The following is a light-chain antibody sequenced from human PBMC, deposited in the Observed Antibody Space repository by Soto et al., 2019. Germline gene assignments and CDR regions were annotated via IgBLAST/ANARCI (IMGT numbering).Light chain of an antibody. CDR2: GAA. V-gene: IGKV3D-15*01. J-gene: IGKJ4*01. CDR3: QQYNNGPLT. Sequence: EIVVTQSPATLSVSPGERATLSCWASQSVSSNLAWYQQKPGQAPRLLIYGAATRATGIPARFSSSGGGTEFTLTISSLRSEDFAVLYCQQYNNGPLTFGGGTKVEIK. CDR1: QSVSSN.